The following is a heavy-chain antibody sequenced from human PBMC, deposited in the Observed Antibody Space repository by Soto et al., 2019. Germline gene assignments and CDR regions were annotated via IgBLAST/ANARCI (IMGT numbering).Heavy chain of an antibody. CDR3: ARLCPRTVTTCPLHDY. Sequence: SETLSLTCTVSGGSISSSSYYWGWIRQPPGKGLEWIGSIYYSGSTYYNPSLKSRVTISVDTSKNQFSLKLSSVTAADTAVYYCARLCPRTVTTCPLHDYWGLGTLVTVSS. D-gene: IGHD4-17*01. V-gene: IGHV4-39*01. CDR1: GGSISSSSYY. CDR2: IYYSGST. J-gene: IGHJ4*02.